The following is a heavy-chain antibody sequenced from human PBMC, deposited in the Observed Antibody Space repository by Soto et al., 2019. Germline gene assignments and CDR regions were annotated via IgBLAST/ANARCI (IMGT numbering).Heavy chain of an antibody. CDR1: GFTFSSYG. J-gene: IGHJ4*02. CDR3: ARASGWGPLDY. V-gene: IGHV3-33*01. D-gene: IGHD6-19*01. CDR2: IWYDGSNK. Sequence: LRLSCAASGFTFSSYGMHWVRQAPGKGLEWVAVIWYDGSNKYYADSVKGRFTISRDNSKNTLYLQMNSLRAEDTAVYYCARASGWGPLDYWGQGTLVTVSS.